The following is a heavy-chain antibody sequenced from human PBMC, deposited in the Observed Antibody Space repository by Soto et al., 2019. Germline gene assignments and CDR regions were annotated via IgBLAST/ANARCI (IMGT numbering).Heavy chain of an antibody. J-gene: IGHJ4*02. CDR1: GGTFSSYT. D-gene: IGHD2-8*01. V-gene: IGHV1-69*04. CDR3: ATDRLDDPLTY. Sequence: SVKVSCKASGGTFSSYTITWVRQAPGQGLEWMGRIIPSLGITNYAQKFQGRVTITADKSTSTAYMELSSLRSEDTAVYYCATDRLDDPLTYWGQGTLVTVSS. CDR2: IIPSLGIT.